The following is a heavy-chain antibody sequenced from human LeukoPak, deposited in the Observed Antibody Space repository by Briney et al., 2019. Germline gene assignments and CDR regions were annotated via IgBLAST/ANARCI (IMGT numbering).Heavy chain of an antibody. Sequence: PSETLSLTCTVSGGSINNYYWSWIRQPPGKGLEWIGYIYYSGNTNYNPSLKSRVTIAVDTSKNQFSLKLSSVTAADTAVYYCARDAIVVVPAAMRSGYYYYGMDVWGQGTLVTVSS. CDR3: ARDAIVVVPAAMRSGYYYYGMDV. V-gene: IGHV4-59*12. CDR2: IYYSGNT. D-gene: IGHD2-2*01. J-gene: IGHJ6*02. CDR1: GGSINNYY.